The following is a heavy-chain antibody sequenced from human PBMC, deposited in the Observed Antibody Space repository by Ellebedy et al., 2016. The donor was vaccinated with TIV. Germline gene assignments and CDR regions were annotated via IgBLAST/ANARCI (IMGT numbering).Heavy chain of an antibody. D-gene: IGHD2-15*01. CDR2: LYYSGST. CDR1: GGSISSSIYY. CDR3: ARGCSDGRCRRGFDP. Sequence: GSLRLXCTVSGGSISSSIYYWDWIRRPPGKGLEWIGSLYYSGSTYYNPSLTSRVTISGDTSKNQFSLKLSSVTAADTAMYYCARGCSDGRCRRGFDPWGRGTLVTVSS. J-gene: IGHJ5*02. V-gene: IGHV4-39*07.